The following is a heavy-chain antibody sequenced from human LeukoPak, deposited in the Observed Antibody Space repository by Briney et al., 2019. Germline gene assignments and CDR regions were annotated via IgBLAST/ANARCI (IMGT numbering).Heavy chain of an antibody. Sequence: GTSLRLSCAASGFTFSRYGMHWVRQAPGKGLEWVALISYDARKTYYADSVEGRFTISRDNSDHTVYLQMNYLSADDTAVYYCAGTKNWGLSDFDYWGQGTLVTVSS. CDR1: GFTFSRYG. CDR2: ISYDARKT. V-gene: IGHV3-33*05. J-gene: IGHJ4*02. D-gene: IGHD3-16*01. CDR3: AGTKNWGLSDFDY.